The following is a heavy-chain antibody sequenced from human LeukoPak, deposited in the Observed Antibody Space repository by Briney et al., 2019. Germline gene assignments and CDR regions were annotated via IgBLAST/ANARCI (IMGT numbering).Heavy chain of an antibody. CDR2: IYHSGST. Sequence: PSETLSLTCAVSGGSISSGGYSWSWIRQPPGKGLEWIGYIYHSGSTYYNPSLKSRVTISVDRSKNQFSLKLSSVTAVDTAVYYCARNYDSSGFDYWGQGTLVTVSS. V-gene: IGHV4-30-2*01. D-gene: IGHD3-22*01. CDR3: ARNYDSSGFDY. CDR1: GGSISSGGYS. J-gene: IGHJ4*02.